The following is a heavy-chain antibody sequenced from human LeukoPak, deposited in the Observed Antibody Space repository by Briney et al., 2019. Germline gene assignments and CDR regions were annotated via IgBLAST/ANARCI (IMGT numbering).Heavy chain of an antibody. CDR2: IQQDGNSK. D-gene: IGHD6-13*01. Sequence: PGGSLRLSCAASGFTFSSYGMSWVRQAPGKGLEWVANIQQDGNSKYYVDSVKGRFTISRDNSKNTLYLQMNSLRPEDTALYYCAKGGGTGYSSSWYSNWGQGTLVTVSS. V-gene: IGHV3-7*01. J-gene: IGHJ4*02. CDR3: AKGGGTGYSSSWYSN. CDR1: GFTFSSYG.